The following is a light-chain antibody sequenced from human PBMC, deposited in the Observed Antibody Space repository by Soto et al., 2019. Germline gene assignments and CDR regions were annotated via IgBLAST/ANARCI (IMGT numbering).Light chain of an antibody. J-gene: IGLJ2*01. Sequence: QSVLTQPRSVSGSPGQSVTISCTGTSSDVGTYNYVSWYQQHPGKAPKLMIYXXXXXXXXXXXXXXXSKSGNTASLTISGLQAEDESDYYCCSYAGSYTSVFGGGTKLTVL. CDR1: SSDVGTYNY. V-gene: IGLV2-11*01. CDR3: CSYAGSYTSV. CDR2: XXX.